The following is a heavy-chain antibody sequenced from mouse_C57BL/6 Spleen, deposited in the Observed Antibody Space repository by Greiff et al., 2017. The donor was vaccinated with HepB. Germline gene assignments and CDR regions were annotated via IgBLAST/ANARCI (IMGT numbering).Heavy chain of an antibody. V-gene: IGHV1-53*01. Sequence: QVQLKQPGTELVKPGASVKLSCKASGYTFTGYWLHWVKQRPGQGLEWIGNINPSNGGTNYNEKFKSKATLTVDKSSSTAYMQLSSLTSEDSAVYYCARGTTVVAPFGYWGQGTTLTVSS. CDR3: ARGTTVVAPFGY. CDR2: INPSNGGT. J-gene: IGHJ2*01. CDR1: GYTFTGYW. D-gene: IGHD1-1*01.